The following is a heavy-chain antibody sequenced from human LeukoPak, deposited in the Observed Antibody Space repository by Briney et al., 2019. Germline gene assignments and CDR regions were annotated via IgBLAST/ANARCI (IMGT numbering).Heavy chain of an antibody. CDR2: IYENGGTT. D-gene: IGHD2-21*01. CDR1: GFTFRSHA. Sequence: GGSLRLSCVGSGFTFRSHAMSWVRQAPEKGLEFVSGIYENGGTTYYADSVKGRFSISRDNSKNTLYLQMDSLRGEDTAVYYCAKDFRIGYSAHFDYWGQEALVTVSS. J-gene: IGHJ4*02. V-gene: IGHV3-23*01. CDR3: AKDFRIGYSAHFDY.